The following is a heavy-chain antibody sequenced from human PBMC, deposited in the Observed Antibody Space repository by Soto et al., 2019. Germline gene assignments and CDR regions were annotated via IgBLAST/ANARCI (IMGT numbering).Heavy chain of an antibody. CDR1: GFTFSSYW. J-gene: IGHJ3*02. D-gene: IGHD5-12*01. CDR2: INSDGSST. V-gene: IGHV3-74*01. Sequence: GGSLRLSCAASGFTFSSYWMHWVRQAPGKGLVWVSRINSDGSSTSYADSVKGRFTISRDNAKNTLYLQMNSLRAEDTAVYYCAREEDGYDAFDIWGQGTMVTVSS. CDR3: AREEDGYDAFDI.